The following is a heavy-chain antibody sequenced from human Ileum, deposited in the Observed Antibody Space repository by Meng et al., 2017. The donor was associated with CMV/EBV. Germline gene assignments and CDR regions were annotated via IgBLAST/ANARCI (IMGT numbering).Heavy chain of an antibody. CDR2: IYYNGIT. V-gene: IGHV4-30-4*01. D-gene: IGHD5-12*01. Sequence: HVPVHVLGLDLVKPSQSRSLTCTVAGPSITNDDNYGSWTRQPPRKGMEWIGYIYYNGITYYNPSLKSRIAILVDTSKSQFSLIVSSVTAADTAVYYCAKYSGPSRWFDPWGQGTLVTVSS. CDR3: AKYSGPSRWFDP. CDR1: GPSITNDDNY. J-gene: IGHJ5*02.